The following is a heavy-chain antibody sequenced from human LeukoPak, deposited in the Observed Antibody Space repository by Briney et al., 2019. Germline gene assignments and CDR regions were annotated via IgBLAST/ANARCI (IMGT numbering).Heavy chain of an antibody. Sequence: GASVKVSCKASGYTFTSYYMHWVRQATGQGLEWMGWMNPNSGNTGYAQKFQGRVTITRNTSISTAYMELSSLRSEDTAVYYCARGGRLVSPYYDSSGYDYWGQGTLVTVSS. CDR3: ARGGRLVSPYYDSSGYDY. CDR1: GYTFTSYY. J-gene: IGHJ4*02. V-gene: IGHV1-8*03. D-gene: IGHD3-22*01. CDR2: MNPNSGNT.